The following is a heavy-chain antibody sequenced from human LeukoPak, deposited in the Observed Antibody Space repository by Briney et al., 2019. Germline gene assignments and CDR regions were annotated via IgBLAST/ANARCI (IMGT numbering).Heavy chain of an antibody. J-gene: IGHJ4*02. CDR2: AYYSGLT. CDR3: ARHPFATPFDY. Sequence: SETLSLTCTVSGGSISDNYWSWIRQPPGKGLEWIGYAYYSGLTNYNSSLKGRVTMSLDTSKSQFSLRLSSVTAADTAVYFCARHPFATPFDYWGPGTLVTVSS. CDR1: GGSISDNY. V-gene: IGHV4-59*08. D-gene: IGHD2-15*01.